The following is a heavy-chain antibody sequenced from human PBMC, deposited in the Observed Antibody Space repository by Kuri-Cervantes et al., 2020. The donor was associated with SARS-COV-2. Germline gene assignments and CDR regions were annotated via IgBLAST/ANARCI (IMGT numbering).Heavy chain of an antibody. V-gene: IGHV3-66*01. CDR1: GFTFSSYS. CDR3: ASTIALAGTASSDGMDV. D-gene: IGHD6-19*01. CDR2: IYSGGST. J-gene: IGHJ6*02. Sequence: GESLKISCAASGFTFSSYSMNWVRQAPGKGLEWVSVIYSGGSTYYADSVKGRFTISRDNSKNTLYLQMNSLRAEDTAVYYCASTIALAGTASSDGMDVWGQGTMVTVSS.